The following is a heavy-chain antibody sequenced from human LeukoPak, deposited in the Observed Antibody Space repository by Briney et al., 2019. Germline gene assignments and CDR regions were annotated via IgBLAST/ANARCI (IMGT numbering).Heavy chain of an antibody. J-gene: IGHJ3*01. CDR2: IKADGSGT. V-gene: IGHV3-7*05. CDR1: EFTLSNYW. D-gene: IGHD3-9*01. CDR3: ARLVNRAFDV. Sequence: GGSLRLSCAASEFTLSNYWMSWVRQAPGKELEWVANIKADGSGTSYVDSVKGRFTISRDNAKNSLDLQMNSLRAEDTAVYYCARLVNRAFDVWGQGTMVIVSS.